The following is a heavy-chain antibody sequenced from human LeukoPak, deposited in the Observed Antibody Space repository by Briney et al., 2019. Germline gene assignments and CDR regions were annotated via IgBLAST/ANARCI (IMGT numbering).Heavy chain of an antibody. V-gene: IGHV3-23*01. D-gene: IGHD3-22*01. Sequence: ETLSLTCTVSGGSISSSSYYWGWIRQPPGKGLEWVSGISGSGDNTYYADSVKGRFTISRDNSKNTLYVQVNSLGTEDTAAYYCAKGSYYDSSGSFYFDYWGQGTLVTVSS. J-gene: IGHJ4*02. CDR3: AKGSYYDSSGSFYFDY. CDR2: ISGSGDNT. CDR1: GGSISSSSYY.